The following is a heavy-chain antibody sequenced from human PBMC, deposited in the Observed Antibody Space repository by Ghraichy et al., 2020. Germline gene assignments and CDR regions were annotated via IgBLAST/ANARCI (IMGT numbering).Heavy chain of an antibody. CDR1: GGSISSSSYY. D-gene: IGHD2-2*01. J-gene: IGHJ6*03. V-gene: IGHV4-39*01. Sequence: SETLSLTCTVSGGSISSSSYYWGWIRQPPGKGLEWIGSIYYSGSTYYNPSLKSRVTISVDTSKNQFSLKLSSVTAADTAVYYCARPYCSSTSCYAGMYMDVWGKGTTVTVSS. CDR3: ARPYCSSTSCYAGMYMDV. CDR2: IYYSGST.